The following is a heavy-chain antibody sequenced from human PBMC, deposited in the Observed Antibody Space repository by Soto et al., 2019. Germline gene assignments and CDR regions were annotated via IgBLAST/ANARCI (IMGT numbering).Heavy chain of an antibody. CDR3: AKVGITMIVVVITPKYYFDY. V-gene: IGHV3-23*01. J-gene: IGHJ4*02. Sequence: TGGSLRLSCAASGFTFSSYAMSWVRQAPGKGLEWVSAISGSGGSTYYADSVKGRFTISRDNSKNTLYLQMNSLRAEDTAVYYCAKVGITMIVVVITPKYYFDYWGQGTLVTV. D-gene: IGHD3-22*01. CDR2: ISGSGGST. CDR1: GFTFSSYA.